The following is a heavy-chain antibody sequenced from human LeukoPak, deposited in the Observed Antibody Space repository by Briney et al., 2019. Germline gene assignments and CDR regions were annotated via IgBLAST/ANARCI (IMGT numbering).Heavy chain of an antibody. D-gene: IGHD2-2*01. J-gene: IGHJ3*02. Sequence: GGSLRLSCAASGFTLSDSYMSWIRQAPGKGLEWISYISSSGSTIYYADSVKGRFTISRDNAKNSLYLQMNSLRAEDTAVYYCARYGSSTRNTFDIWGQGTMVTVSS. V-gene: IGHV3-11*01. CDR3: ARYGSSTRNTFDI. CDR1: GFTLSDSY. CDR2: ISSSGSTI.